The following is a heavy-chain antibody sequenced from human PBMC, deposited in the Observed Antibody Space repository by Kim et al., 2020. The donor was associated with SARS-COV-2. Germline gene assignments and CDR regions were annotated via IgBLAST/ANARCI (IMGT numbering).Heavy chain of an antibody. CDR2: IYYSGST. Sequence: SETLSLTCTVSGGSVSSGSYYWSWIRQPPGKGLEWIGYIYYSGSTNYNPSLKSRVTISVDTSKNQFSLKLSSVTAADTAVYYCAGEGDDDSSGYYGGFDYWGQGTLVTVSS. J-gene: IGHJ4*02. CDR3: AGEGDDDSSGYYGGFDY. V-gene: IGHV4-61*01. CDR1: GGSVSSGSYY. D-gene: IGHD3-22*01.